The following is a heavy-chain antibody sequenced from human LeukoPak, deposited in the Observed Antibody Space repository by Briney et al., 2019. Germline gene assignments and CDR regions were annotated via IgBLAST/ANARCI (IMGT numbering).Heavy chain of an antibody. CDR1: GFTFSSYW. Sequence: GGSLRLSCAASGFTFSSYWMSWVRQAPGEGLEWAANIKQDGSEKYYVDSVKGRFTISRDNAKNSLYLQMNSLRAEDTAVYYCARDLVDSSGWYCFDYWGQGTLVTVSS. D-gene: IGHD6-19*01. CDR3: ARDLVDSSGWYCFDY. J-gene: IGHJ4*02. V-gene: IGHV3-7*01. CDR2: IKQDGSEK.